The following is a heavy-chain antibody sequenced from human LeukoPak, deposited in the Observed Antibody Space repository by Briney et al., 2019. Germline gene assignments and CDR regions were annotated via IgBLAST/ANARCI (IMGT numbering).Heavy chain of an antibody. CDR2: IWYDGSNK. Sequence: PGGSLRLSCAASGFTFSNYGMHWVRQAPGKGLEWVAVIWYDGSNKNYADSVKGRFTISRDNSKDTLFLQMNSLRAEDTAVYYCARWYYYDRSGSPDYWGQGTLVTVSS. CDR1: GFTFSNYG. CDR3: ARWYYYDRSGSPDY. V-gene: IGHV3-33*01. D-gene: IGHD3-22*01. J-gene: IGHJ4*02.